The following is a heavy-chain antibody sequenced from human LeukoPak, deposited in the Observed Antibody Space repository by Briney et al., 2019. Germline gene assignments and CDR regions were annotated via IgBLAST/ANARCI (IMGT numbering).Heavy chain of an antibody. CDR3: ARDGSVEHDYYYYMDV. Sequence: GGSLRLSCAASRFTVSSNYMSWVRQAPGKGLEWVSVIYSGGSTYYPDSVKGRFTISRDNSKNTLYLQMNSLRAEDTAVYYCARDGSVEHDYYYYMDVWGKGTTVTVSS. CDR2: IYSGGST. J-gene: IGHJ6*03. D-gene: IGHD1/OR15-1a*01. CDR1: RFTVSSNY. V-gene: IGHV3-66*02.